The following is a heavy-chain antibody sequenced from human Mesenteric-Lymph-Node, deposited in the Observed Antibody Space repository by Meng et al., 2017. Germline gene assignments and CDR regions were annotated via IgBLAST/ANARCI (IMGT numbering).Heavy chain of an antibody. J-gene: IGHJ4*02. CDR3: TTEGIVGTTYGAF. CDR1: GFSFRNAW. D-gene: IGHD1-26*01. V-gene: IGHV3-15*01. Sequence: GGSLRLSCAGSGFSFRNAWMTWVRQAPGKGLEWVGRIKDKADGGTIDYAAPVKGRITISRDDSKNTLYLQMNSLKIEDTGVYYCTTEGIVGTTYGAFWGQGTLVTVSS. CDR2: IKDKADGGTI.